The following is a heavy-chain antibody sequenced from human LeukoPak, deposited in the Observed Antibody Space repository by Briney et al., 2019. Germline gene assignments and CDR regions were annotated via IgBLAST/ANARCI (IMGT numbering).Heavy chain of an antibody. V-gene: IGHV3-53*01. Sequence: GGSLRLSCAASGFSVRTNYMSWVRQAPGKGLEWVSVIYSGGTIRYSDSVKGRFTISRDNSRDTLHLQMNSLRVDDTATYYCARDRGPYVGIDNNWFDPWGQGTLVIVSS. CDR3: ARDRGPYVGIDNNWFDP. J-gene: IGHJ5*02. CDR1: GFSVRTNY. D-gene: IGHD3-10*02. CDR2: IYSGGTI.